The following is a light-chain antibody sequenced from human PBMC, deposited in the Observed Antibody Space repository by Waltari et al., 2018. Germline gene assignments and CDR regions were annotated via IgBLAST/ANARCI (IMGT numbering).Light chain of an antibody. CDR3: QTGGHGTWV. Sequence: QLVLTQSPSASASLGASVKLTCTLSRGHSSNVIPWLRPQPEKGPRYLMKVNSDGSHSKGDGIPDRFSGSSSGAERYLTISSVQPEDEADYYCQTGGHGTWVFGGGTKLTVL. J-gene: IGLJ3*02. CDR2: VNSDGSH. CDR1: RGHSSNV. V-gene: IGLV4-69*01.